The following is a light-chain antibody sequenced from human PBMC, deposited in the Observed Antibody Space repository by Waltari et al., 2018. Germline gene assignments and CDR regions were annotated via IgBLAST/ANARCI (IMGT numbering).Light chain of an antibody. CDR3: QQYDDWPAT. CDR2: GPS. V-gene: IGKV3-20*01. CDR1: QYVASKY. J-gene: IGKJ1*01. Sequence: EIVLTQSPGTLSLSVGERATLACRASQYVASKYFGWYQAKPGQTPRLLIYGPSPRASGIPDRFSGSGSGTDFTLTISRLEPEDFGVYYCQQYDDWPATFGQGTKVDI.